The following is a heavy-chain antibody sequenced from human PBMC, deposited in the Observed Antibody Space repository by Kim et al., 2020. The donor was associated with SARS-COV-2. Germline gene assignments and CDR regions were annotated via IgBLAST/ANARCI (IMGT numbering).Heavy chain of an antibody. V-gene: IGHV4-34*01. D-gene: IGHD2-15*01. CDR1: GGSFSGYY. Sequence: SETLSLTCAVYGGSFSGYYWSWIRQPPGKGLEWIGEINHSGSTNYNPSLKSRVTISVDTSKNQFSLKLSSVTAADTAVYYCARGGCSGGSCYGIDPWGQGTLVTVSS. CDR2: INHSGST. J-gene: IGHJ5*02. CDR3: ARGGCSGGSCYGIDP.